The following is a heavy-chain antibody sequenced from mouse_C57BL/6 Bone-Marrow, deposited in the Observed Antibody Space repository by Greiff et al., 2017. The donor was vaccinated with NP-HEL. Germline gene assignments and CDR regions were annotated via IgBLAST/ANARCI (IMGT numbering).Heavy chain of an antibody. D-gene: IGHD2-3*01. CDR2: IYIGNGYT. CDR3: AILYDGYYGFAY. V-gene: IGHV1-58*01. J-gene: IGHJ3*01. Sequence: VQLQQSGAELVRPGSSVKMSCKTSGYTFTSYGLNWVKQRPGQGLEWIGYIYIGNGYTEYNDKFKGKATLTSDTSASTAYMQLSSLTSEDSAIYFCAILYDGYYGFAYWGQGTLVTVSA. CDR1: GYTFTSYG.